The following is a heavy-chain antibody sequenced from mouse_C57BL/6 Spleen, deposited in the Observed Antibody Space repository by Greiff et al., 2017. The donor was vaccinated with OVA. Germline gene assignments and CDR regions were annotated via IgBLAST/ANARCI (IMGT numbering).Heavy chain of an antibody. Sequence: QVQLQQPGAELVKPGASVKLSCKASGYTFTSYWMQWVKQRPGQGLEWIGEIDPSDSYTNYNQKFKGKATLTVDTSSSTAYMQLSSLTSEASAVYYCARKREITTVGGYYFDYWGQGTTLTVSS. J-gene: IGHJ2*01. V-gene: IGHV1-50*01. CDR2: IDPSDSYT. CDR3: ARKREITTVGGYYFDY. D-gene: IGHD1-1*01. CDR1: GYTFTSYW.